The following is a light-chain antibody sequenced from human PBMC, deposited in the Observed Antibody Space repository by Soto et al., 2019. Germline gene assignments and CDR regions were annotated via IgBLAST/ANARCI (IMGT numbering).Light chain of an antibody. Sequence: QSALTQPASVSRSPGQSITISCTGTSSDVGSYNLFSWYQQHPGKAPKLIIYEGSKRPSGVSNRFSGSKSGNTASLTISGLQAEDESDYYRCSYAGGSTYVFGTGTKLTVL. CDR3: CSYAGGSTYV. J-gene: IGLJ1*01. V-gene: IGLV2-23*01. CDR1: SSDVGSYNL. CDR2: EGS.